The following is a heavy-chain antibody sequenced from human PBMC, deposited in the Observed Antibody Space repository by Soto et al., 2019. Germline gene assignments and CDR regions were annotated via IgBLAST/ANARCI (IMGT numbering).Heavy chain of an antibody. CDR1: GGSSIDYG. Sequence: SLTMSVRRTVAGGSSIDYGGSWIRKNPGKGLEWIGYIYYSGSTNYNPSLKSRVTISVDTSKNQFSLKLSSVTAADTAVYYCARGDPLLWFGEKVYYGMDVWGQGTTVTVSS. V-gene: IGHV4-59*01. CDR2: IYYSGST. D-gene: IGHD3-10*01. J-gene: IGHJ6*02. CDR3: ARGDPLLWFGEKVYYGMDV.